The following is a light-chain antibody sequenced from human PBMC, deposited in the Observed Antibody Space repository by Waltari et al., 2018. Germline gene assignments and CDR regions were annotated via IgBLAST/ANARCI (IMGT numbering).Light chain of an antibody. CDR3: SSYADTNTVV. Sequence: QSALTQPPSASGSPGQSVTISCPVTSRDIGGYTFFSWYQQHAGKAPKLIIHEVTKWPSGVPSRFSGSKSGNMASLTVSGLQAEDEADYYCSSYADTNTVVFGGGTKLTVL. CDR2: EVT. V-gene: IGLV2-8*01. CDR1: SRDIGGYTF. J-gene: IGLJ2*01.